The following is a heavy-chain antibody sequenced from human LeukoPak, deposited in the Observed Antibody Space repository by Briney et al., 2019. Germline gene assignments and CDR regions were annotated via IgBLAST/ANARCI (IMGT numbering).Heavy chain of an antibody. J-gene: IGHJ4*02. D-gene: IGHD1-26*01. CDR3: ARDGGVGATDY. CDR1: GYTFTNYY. Sequence: GASVKVSCKAFGYTFTNYYMHWVRQAPGQGLEWMGMINPSGGSTSYTQKFQGRVTMTRDTSTSTVYMEMSSLRSDDTAVYYCARDGGVGATDYWGQGTLVTVSS. CDR2: INPSGGST. V-gene: IGHV1-46*01.